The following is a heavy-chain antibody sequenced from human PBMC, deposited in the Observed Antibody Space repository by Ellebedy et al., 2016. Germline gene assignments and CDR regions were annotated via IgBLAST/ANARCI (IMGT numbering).Heavy chain of an antibody. CDR2: INHSGST. CDR3: ATYTMGRLDY. Sequence: SETLSLTCTVSGGSISSYYWSWIRQPPGKGLEWIGEINHSGSTNYNPSLKSRVTISVDTSKNQFSLKLSSVTAADTAVYYCATYTMGRLDYWGQGTLVTVSS. CDR1: GGSISSYY. D-gene: IGHD1-1*01. V-gene: IGHV4-34*01. J-gene: IGHJ4*02.